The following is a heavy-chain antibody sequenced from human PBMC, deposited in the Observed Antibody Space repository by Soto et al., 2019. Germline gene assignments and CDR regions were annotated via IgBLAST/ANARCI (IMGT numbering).Heavy chain of an antibody. D-gene: IGHD3-3*01. CDR1: GGSISSYY. CDR3: ARSIGVTYYDFWSGYPNDAFDI. Sequence: LSLTCTVSGGSISSYYWSWIRQPPGKGLEWIGYIYYSGSTNYNPSLKSRVTISVDTSKNQFSLKLSSVTAADTAVYYCARSIGVTYYDFWSGYPNDAFDIWGQGTMVTVSS. J-gene: IGHJ3*02. CDR2: IYYSGST. V-gene: IGHV4-59*08.